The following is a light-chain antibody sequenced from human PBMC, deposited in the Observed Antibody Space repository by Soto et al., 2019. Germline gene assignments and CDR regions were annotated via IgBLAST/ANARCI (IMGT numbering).Light chain of an antibody. CDR3: ETWDTNVVV. CDR2: LEGSGSY. Sequence: QSVLTQSSSASASLGSSVKLTCTLSSGHSTYIIAWHQQQPGKAPRYLMKLEGSGSYNKGSGIPDRFSGSSSGADRYLTISNLQFEDEADYYCETWDTNVVVFGGGPQLTVL. CDR1: SGHSTYI. J-gene: IGLJ2*01. V-gene: IGLV4-60*02.